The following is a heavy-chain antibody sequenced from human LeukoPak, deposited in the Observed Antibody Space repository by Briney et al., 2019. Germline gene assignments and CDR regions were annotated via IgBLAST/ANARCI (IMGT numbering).Heavy chain of an antibody. J-gene: IGHJ5*01. CDR1: GFTVDDYA. V-gene: IGHV3-9*01. Sequence: GRSLRLSCAASGFTVDDYAMHWVRQASGKGLEWVSGIFWKSGDVGYADSVKGRFTVSRDKAKSSLYLQMNSLRPEDTAFYYCGKDLRPGGLDSWGQGTLVTVSS. CDR3: GKDLRPGGLDS. CDR2: IFWKSGDV.